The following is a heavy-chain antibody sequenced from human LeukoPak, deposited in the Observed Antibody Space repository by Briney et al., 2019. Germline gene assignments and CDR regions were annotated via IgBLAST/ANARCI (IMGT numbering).Heavy chain of an antibody. J-gene: IGHJ4*02. CDR1: GFTFSSYS. D-gene: IGHD2-15*01. Sequence: GGSLRLSCAASGFTFSSYSMNWVRQAPGKGLEWVSSISSSSSYIYYADSVKGRFTISRDNAKNSLYLQMNRLRDEDTAVYYCAKERCSGGSCYSAGEYFGYWGQGTLVTVSS. V-gene: IGHV3-21*01. CDR2: ISSSSSYI. CDR3: AKERCSGGSCYSAGEYFGY.